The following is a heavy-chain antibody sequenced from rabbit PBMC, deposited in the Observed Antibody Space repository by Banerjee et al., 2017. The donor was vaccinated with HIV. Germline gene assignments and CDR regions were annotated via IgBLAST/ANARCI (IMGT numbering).Heavy chain of an antibody. J-gene: IGHJ4*01. CDR1: GFSFSNKYV. CDR2: IYPDYGTT. D-gene: IGHD4-1*01. Sequence: QEQLEESGGGLVQPEGSLTLTCTASGFSFSNKYVMCWVRQAPGKGLEWIAYIYPDYGTTDYASWVNGRFTISLDNAQNTVFLQMTSLTAADTATYFCARDLAGVIGWNFNLWGQGTLVTVS. V-gene: IGHV1S45*01. CDR3: ARDLAGVIGWNFNL.